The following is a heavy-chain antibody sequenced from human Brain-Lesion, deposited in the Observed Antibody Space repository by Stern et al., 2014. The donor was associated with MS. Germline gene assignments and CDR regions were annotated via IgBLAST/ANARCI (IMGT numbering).Heavy chain of an antibody. D-gene: IGHD6-19*01. Sequence: VQLVQSGGGVVQPGRSLRLSCAVSGFTFSSDGMYWVRQAPGKGLEWVAGRWFDGTKKNYIESVKGRFTISRDNSKNTLSLQMTSLRAEDTAVYYCAKDKKDSSGWNLYFYGMDVWGQGTTVIVSS. CDR2: RWFDGTKK. CDR3: AKDKKDSSGWNLYFYGMDV. J-gene: IGHJ6*02. CDR1: GFTFSSDG. V-gene: IGHV3-33*06.